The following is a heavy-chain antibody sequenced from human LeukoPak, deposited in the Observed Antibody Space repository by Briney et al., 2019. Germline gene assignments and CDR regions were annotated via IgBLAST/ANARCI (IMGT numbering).Heavy chain of an antibody. D-gene: IGHD5-12*01. Sequence: GDSVKVSCKTSGYIFNTYGISWVRQAPGQGLEWMAWIRGNNDNTKYAQKFQGRVTLTTDTSTSTAYMELRGLTSDDMAVYNCVRDSAYSPDYWGQGSLVTVSP. CDR3: VRDSAYSPDY. CDR1: GYIFNTYG. V-gene: IGHV1-18*03. J-gene: IGHJ4*02. CDR2: IRGNNDNT.